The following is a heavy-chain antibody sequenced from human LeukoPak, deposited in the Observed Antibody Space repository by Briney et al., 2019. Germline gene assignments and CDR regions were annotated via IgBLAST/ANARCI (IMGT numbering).Heavy chain of an antibody. J-gene: IGHJ4*02. CDR2: IFYSGST. D-gene: IGHD5-18*01. V-gene: IGHV4-39*07. CDR1: GGSVSSSAYY. Sequence: SETLSLTCTVSGGSVSSSAYYWAWLRQPPGRGLEWIGSIFYSGSTFYNPSLRSRVTISLDTSKNQFSLKLSSLTAADTAVYYCATPGYSYGPLDYWGQGTLVAVSS. CDR3: ATPGYSYGPLDY.